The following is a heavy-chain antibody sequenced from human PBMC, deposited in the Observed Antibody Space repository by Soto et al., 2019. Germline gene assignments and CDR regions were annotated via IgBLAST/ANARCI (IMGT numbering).Heavy chain of an antibody. CDR3: ARLAYSHYST. CDR2: IYYSVTT. V-gene: IGHV4-39*01. J-gene: IGHJ4*02. Sequence: TSETLSLTCTVSGGSIKVGGYYWGWIRQPPGKGLEWVATIYYSVTTYYNPSLKSRLTISLDTSRNQFSLDLTSVTAADTAVYYCARLAYSHYSTWGQGTLVTVSS. D-gene: IGHD5-12*01. CDR1: GGSIKVGGYY.